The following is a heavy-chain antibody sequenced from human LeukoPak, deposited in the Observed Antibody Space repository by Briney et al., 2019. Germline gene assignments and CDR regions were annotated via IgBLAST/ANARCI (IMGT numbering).Heavy chain of an antibody. CDR2: MNGDGRDT. Sequence: GGSLRLSCAASGFTFSTSWMHWVRQAPGKGLVWVSIMNGDGRDTRYADSVKGRFTISRDNAKNTLHLEMNSLRADDTAMYYCVKAGQGYMDVWGKGTTVIVSS. D-gene: IGHD1-14*01. CDR3: VKAGQGYMDV. CDR1: GFTFSTSW. J-gene: IGHJ6*03. V-gene: IGHV3-74*01.